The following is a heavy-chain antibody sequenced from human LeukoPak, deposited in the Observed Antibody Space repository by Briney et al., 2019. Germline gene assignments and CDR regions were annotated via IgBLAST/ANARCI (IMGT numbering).Heavy chain of an antibody. CDR2: IIPILGIA. D-gene: IGHD3-22*01. CDR1: GGTFSSYA. J-gene: IGHJ4*02. Sequence: SVKVSCKASGGTFSSYAISWVRQAPGQGLAWMGRIIPILGIANYAQKFQGRVTITADKSTSTAYMELSSLRSEDTAVYYCARDQYYYYDSSGYYPLDYWGQGTLVTVSS. CDR3: ARDQYYYYDSSGYYPLDY. V-gene: IGHV1-69*04.